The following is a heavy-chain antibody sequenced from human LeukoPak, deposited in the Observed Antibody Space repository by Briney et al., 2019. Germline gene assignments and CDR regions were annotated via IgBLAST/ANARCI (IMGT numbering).Heavy chain of an antibody. J-gene: IGHJ4*02. D-gene: IGHD3-10*01. CDR1: GFTFSSYS. CDR3: ARDPVGVRGVITSGTHFDY. CDR2: ISSSSSTI. V-gene: IGHV3-48*01. Sequence: GGSLRLSCAASGFTFSSYSMNWVRQAPGKGLEWVSYISSSSSTIYYADSVKGRFTISRGNAKNSLYLQMNSLRAEDTAVYYCARDPVGVRGVITSGTHFDYWGQGTLVTVSS.